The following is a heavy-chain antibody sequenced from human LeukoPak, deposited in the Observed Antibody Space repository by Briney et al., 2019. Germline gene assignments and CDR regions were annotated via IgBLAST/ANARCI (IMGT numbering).Heavy chain of an antibody. CDR3: AREDSGLDY. J-gene: IGHJ4*02. CDR2: ISWNSGSI. Sequence: GGSLRLSCAASGFTFDDYAMHWVRQAPGKGLEWVSGISWNSGSIGYADSVKGRFTISRDNAKNTLYLQMDSLRADDTAVYYCAREDSGLDYWGQGTLVTVSS. D-gene: IGHD3/OR15-3a*01. V-gene: IGHV3-9*01. CDR1: GFTFDDYA.